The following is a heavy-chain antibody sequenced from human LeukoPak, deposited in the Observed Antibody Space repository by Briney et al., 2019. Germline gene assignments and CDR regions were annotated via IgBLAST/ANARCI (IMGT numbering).Heavy chain of an antibody. J-gene: IGHJ4*02. Sequence: SETLSLTCTVSGGSISSYYWSWIRQPPGKGLEWIGYIYYSGSTNYNPSLKSRVTISVDTSKNQFSLKLSSVPAADTAVYYCARSNYDFWSGSPAVQYFYWGQGTLVTVSS. D-gene: IGHD3-3*01. CDR3: ARSNYDFWSGSPAVQYFY. V-gene: IGHV4-59*01. CDR1: GGSISSYY. CDR2: IYYSGST.